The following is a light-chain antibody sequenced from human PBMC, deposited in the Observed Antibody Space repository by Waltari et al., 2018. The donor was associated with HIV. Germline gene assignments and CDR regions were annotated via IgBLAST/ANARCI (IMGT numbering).Light chain of an antibody. J-gene: IGLJ1*01. Sequence: QSALTQPASVSGSPGQSITISCTGTSSYVGGYNYVSWYQQHPGKAPKLMIYEVSNRPSGVSNRFSGSKSGNTASLTISGLQAEDEADYYCRSYTSSSTYVFGTATKVTVL. V-gene: IGLV2-14*01. CDR1: SSYVGGYNY. CDR2: EVS. CDR3: RSYTSSSTYV.